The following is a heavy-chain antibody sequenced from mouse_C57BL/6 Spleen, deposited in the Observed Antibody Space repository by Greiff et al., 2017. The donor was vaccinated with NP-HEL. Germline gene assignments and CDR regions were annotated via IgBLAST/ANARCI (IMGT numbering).Heavy chain of an antibody. Sequence: QVQLQQSGAELARPGASVKLSCKASGYTFTSYGISWVKQRTGQGLEWIGEIYPRSGNTYYNEKFKGKATLTADKSSSTAYMELRSLTSEDSAVYFCARSTTVVASYWYFDVWGTGTTVTVSS. V-gene: IGHV1-81*01. CDR3: ARSTTVVASYWYFDV. J-gene: IGHJ1*03. CDR2: IYPRSGNT. CDR1: GYTFTSYG. D-gene: IGHD1-1*01.